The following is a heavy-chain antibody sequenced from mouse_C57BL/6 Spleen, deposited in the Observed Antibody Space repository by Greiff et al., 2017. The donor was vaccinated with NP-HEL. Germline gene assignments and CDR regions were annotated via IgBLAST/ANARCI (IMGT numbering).Heavy chain of an antibody. CDR1: GYTFTSYW. Sequence: QVQLKQPGTELVKPGASVKLSCKASGYTFTSYWMHWVKQRPGQGLEWIGNINPSNGGTTYNEKFKSKATLTVDKSSSTASIQLSSLTSEASAVYYCARSPYYGSSGGDYWGQGTTLTVSS. V-gene: IGHV1-53*01. CDR3: ARSPYYGSSGGDY. J-gene: IGHJ2*01. CDR2: INPSNGGT. D-gene: IGHD1-1*01.